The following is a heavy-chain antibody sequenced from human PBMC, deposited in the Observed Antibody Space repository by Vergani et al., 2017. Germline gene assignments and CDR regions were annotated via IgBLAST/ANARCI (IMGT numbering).Heavy chain of an antibody. Sequence: DVHLAESGGGFFQPGGSLRLSCSASGFSFNSYWMHWVRQVPGKGLLWVSRIKSDGSITAYADSVKGRFTISRDNAQNTLYLQMNSLRVEDTGVYYCAKKWLTNEEVEYWGQGILVTVSS. CDR2: IKSDGSIT. J-gene: IGHJ4*02. V-gene: IGHV3-74*03. CDR3: AKKWLTNEEVEY. CDR1: GFSFNSYW. D-gene: IGHD6-19*01.